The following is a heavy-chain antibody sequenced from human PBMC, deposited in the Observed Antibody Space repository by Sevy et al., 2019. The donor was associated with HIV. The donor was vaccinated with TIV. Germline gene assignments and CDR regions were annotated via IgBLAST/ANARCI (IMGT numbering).Heavy chain of an antibody. V-gene: IGHV3-74*01. CDR1: RLTLGSYW. CDR3: VASNTWEDN. CDR2: VNSDGSST. J-gene: IGHJ4*02. D-gene: IGHD2-2*01. Sequence: GGSLRLSCTAPRLTLGSYWMHWVRQAPGKGLVWVSGVNSDGSSTNYGDSVKGRFTISRDNAKNTLSLQMNRLRVEDPAIYPCVASNTWEDNWGQGTLITVSS.